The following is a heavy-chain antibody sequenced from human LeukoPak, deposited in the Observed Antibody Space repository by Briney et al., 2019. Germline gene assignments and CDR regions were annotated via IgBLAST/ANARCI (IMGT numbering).Heavy chain of an antibody. J-gene: IGHJ4*02. CDR1: GGSISSGSFY. D-gene: IGHD4/OR15-4a*01. Sequence: PSETLSLTCTVSGGSISSGSFYWSWIRQHPGKGLEWIGYIYHSGSTYYNPSLKSRVTISLDTSKNQFSLKLSSLTAADTAVFYCARTIANHFDYWGQGTLVTVSS. CDR3: ARTIANHFDY. CDR2: IYHSGST. V-gene: IGHV4-31*03.